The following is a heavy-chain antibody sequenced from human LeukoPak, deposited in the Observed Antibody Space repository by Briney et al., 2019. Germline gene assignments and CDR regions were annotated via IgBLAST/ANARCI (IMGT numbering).Heavy chain of an antibody. D-gene: IGHD6-13*01. CDR2: ISGNGGST. V-gene: IGHV3-23*01. Sequence: GGSLRLSCAASGFTFTDYAMSWVRQAPGKGLDWVSAISGNGGSTYYAVSVKGRFTISRDNSKNTLYLQMNSLRVEDTAVYYCARDDVTVAGRDYWGQGTLVTVSS. CDR1: GFTFTDYA. CDR3: ARDDVTVAGRDY. J-gene: IGHJ4*02.